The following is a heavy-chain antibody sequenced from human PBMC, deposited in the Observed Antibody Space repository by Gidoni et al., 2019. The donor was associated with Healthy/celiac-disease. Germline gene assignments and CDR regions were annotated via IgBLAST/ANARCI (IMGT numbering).Heavy chain of an antibody. D-gene: IGHD3-22*01. J-gene: IGHJ6*02. V-gene: IGHV1-69*01. CDR2: IIPIFGTA. CDR3: ARDPPYYYDSSGYEGMDV. Sequence: QVQLVQSGAEVKKPGSSVKVSCKASGGTFSSYAISWVRQATGQGLEWMGGIIPIFGTANYAQKFQGRVTITADESTSTAYMELSSLRSEDTAVYYCARDPPYYYDSSGYEGMDVWGQGTTVTVSS. CDR1: GGTFSSYA.